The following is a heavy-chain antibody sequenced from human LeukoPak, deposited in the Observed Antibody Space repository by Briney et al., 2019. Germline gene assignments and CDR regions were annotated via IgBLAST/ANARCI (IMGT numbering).Heavy chain of an antibody. CDR1: GGTFSSYA. CDR3: ARARSPSSGYLLRDHNWFDP. D-gene: IGHD3-22*01. CDR2: IIPIFGTA. Sequence: SVKVSCKASGGTFSSYAINWVRQAPGQGPEWMGGIIPIFGTANYAQKVQGRVTITTDESTTTAYMELSSLRSEDTAVYYCARARSPSSGYLLRDHNWFDPWGQGTLVTVSS. V-gene: IGHV1-69*05. J-gene: IGHJ5*02.